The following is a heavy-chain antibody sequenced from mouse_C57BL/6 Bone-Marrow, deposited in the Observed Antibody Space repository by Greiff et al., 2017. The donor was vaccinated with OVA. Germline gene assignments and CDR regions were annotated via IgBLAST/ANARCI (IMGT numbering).Heavy chain of an antibody. V-gene: IGHV1-80*01. CDR2: IYPGDGDT. Sequence: LVESGAELVKPGASVKISCKASGYAFSSYWMNWVKQRPGKGLEWIGQIYPGDGDTNYNGKFKGKATLTADKSSSTAYMQLSSLTSEDSAVYFCARTGFTTVVATDAMDDWGQGTSVTVSS. J-gene: IGHJ4*01. CDR3: ARTGFTTVVATDAMDD. CDR1: GYAFSSYW. D-gene: IGHD1-1*01.